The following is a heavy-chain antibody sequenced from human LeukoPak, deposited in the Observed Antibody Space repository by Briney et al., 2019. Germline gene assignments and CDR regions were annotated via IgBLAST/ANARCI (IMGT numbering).Heavy chain of an antibody. CDR2: IIPIFGTA. CDR3: ARGSRYYYDSGSYYPSYYYMDV. J-gene: IGHJ6*03. Sequence: GASVKVSCKASGGTFSSYAISWVRQAPGQGLGWMGGIIPIFGTANYAQKFQGRVTITADESTSTAYMELSSLRSEDTAVYYCARGSRYYYDSGSYYPSYYYMDVWGTGTTVTVSS. CDR1: GGTFSSYA. V-gene: IGHV1-69*13. D-gene: IGHD3-10*01.